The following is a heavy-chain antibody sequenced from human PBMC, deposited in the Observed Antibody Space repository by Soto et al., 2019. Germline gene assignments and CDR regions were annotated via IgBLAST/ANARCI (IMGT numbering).Heavy chain of an antibody. CDR3: ARSQGSSTSLEIYYYYYYGMDV. CDR1: GGTFSSYA. D-gene: IGHD2-2*01. Sequence: QVQLVQSGAEVKKPGSSVKVSCKASGGTFSSYAISWVRQAPGQGLEWMGGIIPISGTANYAQKFQGRVKITTDESTSTAYMELSSLRSEDTAMYYFARSQGSSTSLEIYYYYYYGMDVWGQGTTVTVSS. CDR2: IIPISGTA. J-gene: IGHJ6*02. V-gene: IGHV1-69*01.